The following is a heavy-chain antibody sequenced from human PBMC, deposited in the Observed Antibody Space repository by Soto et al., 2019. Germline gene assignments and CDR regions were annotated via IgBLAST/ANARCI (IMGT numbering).Heavy chain of an antibody. CDR2: ISSSSSTI. CDR3: ARDRGGYCISTSCPRDAFDI. Sequence: GGSLRLSCAASGFTFSSYSMNWVRQAPGKGLEWVSYISSSSSTIYYADSVKGRFTISRDNAKNSLYLQMNSLRDEDTAVYYYARDRGGYCISTSCPRDAFDIWGQGTMVTVSS. V-gene: IGHV3-48*02. D-gene: IGHD2-2*01. J-gene: IGHJ3*02. CDR1: GFTFSSYS.